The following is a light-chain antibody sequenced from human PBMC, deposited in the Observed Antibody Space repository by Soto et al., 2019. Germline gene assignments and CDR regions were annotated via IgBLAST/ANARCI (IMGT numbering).Light chain of an antibody. Sequence: DIQMTQSPSSLAASVGARVTITCRASQSITSYLNWYQQKPGKAPNLLIYAASSLQSGVPSRFSGSGSGTDFTLTISSLQPEDFATYFCQQSYSIPFTFGPGTKVDIK. V-gene: IGKV1-39*01. CDR1: QSITSY. J-gene: IGKJ3*01. CDR2: AAS. CDR3: QQSYSIPFT.